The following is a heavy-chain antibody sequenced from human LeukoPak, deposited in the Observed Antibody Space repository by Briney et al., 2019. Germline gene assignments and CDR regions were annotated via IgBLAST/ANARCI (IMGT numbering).Heavy chain of an antibody. CDR1: GFTFSSYG. Sequence: GGSLRLSCAASGFTFSSYGMSWVRQAPGKGLEWVSTISGRRDSTSYADSVKGRFTISRDNSKNTLYLQMNSLRAEDTAVYYCAGGGHGYYDSSGYPGQWGQGTLVAVSS. CDR3: AGGGHGYYDSSGYPGQ. CDR2: ISGRRDST. D-gene: IGHD3-22*01. J-gene: IGHJ4*02. V-gene: IGHV3-23*01.